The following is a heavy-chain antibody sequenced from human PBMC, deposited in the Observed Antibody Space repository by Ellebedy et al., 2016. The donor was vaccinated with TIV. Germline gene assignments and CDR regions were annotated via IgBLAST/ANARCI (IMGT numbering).Heavy chain of an antibody. V-gene: IGHV4-59*01. CDR3: ARGVRVAYYYDGMDV. J-gene: IGHJ6*02. CDR1: GDSITSYY. Sequence: SETLSLTCSVSGDSITSYYWNWIRQSPGKGLEWIGYVYHSGITNYNPSLQSRLTMSVDTSNNQFALKLNSVTAADTAVYYCARGVRVAYYYDGMDVWGQGTTVTVSS. D-gene: IGHD2-15*01. CDR2: VYHSGIT.